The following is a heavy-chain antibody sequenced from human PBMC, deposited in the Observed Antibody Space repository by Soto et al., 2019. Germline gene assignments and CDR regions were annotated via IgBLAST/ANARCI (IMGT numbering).Heavy chain of an antibody. Sequence: PSETLSLTCAVSGGSISSSNWWSWVRQPPGKGLEWIGEIYHSGSTNYNPSLKSRVTISVDKSKNQFSLKLSSVTAADTAVYYCARTLFNYYYGMDVWGQGTTVTVS. CDR2: IYHSGST. CDR1: GGSISSSNW. CDR3: ARTLFNYYYGMDV. J-gene: IGHJ6*02. V-gene: IGHV4-4*02. D-gene: IGHD3-10*02.